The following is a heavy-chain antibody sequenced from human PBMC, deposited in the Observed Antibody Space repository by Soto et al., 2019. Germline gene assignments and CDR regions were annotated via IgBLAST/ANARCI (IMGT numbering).Heavy chain of an antibody. J-gene: IGHJ5*02. CDR1: GFTFSSYS. CDR2: ISSSSSTI. V-gene: IGHV3-48*01. D-gene: IGHD6-19*01. Sequence: EVQLVESGGGLVQPGGSLRLSCAVSGFTFSSYSMNWVRQAPGKGLEWVSYISSSSSTIYYADSVKGRFTISRDNAKNSLYLQMNSLRAEDTAVYYCAREGSSGWNGLNWFDPWGQGTLVTVSS. CDR3: AREGSSGWNGLNWFDP.